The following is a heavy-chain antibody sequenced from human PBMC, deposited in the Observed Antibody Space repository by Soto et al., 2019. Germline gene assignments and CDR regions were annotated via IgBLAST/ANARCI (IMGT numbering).Heavy chain of an antibody. CDR1: GYTFTSYY. J-gene: IGHJ4*02. D-gene: IGHD5-12*01. CDR3: ARDPGAFDGYNGEGDY. CDR2: INPSGGST. V-gene: IGHV1-46*01. Sequence: QVQLVQSGAEVKKPGASVKVSCKASGYTFTSYYMHWVRQAPGQGLEWMGIINPSGGSTSYAQKFQGRVTMTRDTYTSTVYMELSSLRSEDTAVYYCARDPGAFDGYNGEGDYWGQGTLVTVSS.